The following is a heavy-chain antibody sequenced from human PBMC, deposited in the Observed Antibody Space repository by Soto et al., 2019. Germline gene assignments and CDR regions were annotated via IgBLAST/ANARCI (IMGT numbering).Heavy chain of an antibody. CDR2: ISSSSSTI. CDR3: ARDLYPYYYDSKAYYYYGMDV. D-gene: IGHD3-22*01. J-gene: IGHJ6*02. V-gene: IGHV3-48*02. Sequence: KISRAFSRLNFNIYTLTGVRKDPVYVPDXVSYISSSSSTIYYADSVKGRFTISRDNAKNSLYLQMNSLRDEDTAVYYCARDLYPYYYDSKAYYYYGMDVWGQGTTVT. CDR1: RLNFNIYT.